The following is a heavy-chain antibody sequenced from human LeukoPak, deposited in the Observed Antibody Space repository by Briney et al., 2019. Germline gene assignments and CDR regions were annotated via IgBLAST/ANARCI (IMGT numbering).Heavy chain of an antibody. CDR3: AKVGEQQLVKPFDY. CDR2: ISGSGGST. Sequence: GSLRLSCVASGLTFSTYGMVWVRQAPGKGLEWVSAISGSGGSTYYADSVKGRFTISRDNSKNTLYLQMNSLRAEDTAVYYCAKVGEQQLVKPFDYWGQGTLVTVSS. V-gene: IGHV3-23*01. D-gene: IGHD6-13*01. CDR1: GLTFSTYG. J-gene: IGHJ4*02.